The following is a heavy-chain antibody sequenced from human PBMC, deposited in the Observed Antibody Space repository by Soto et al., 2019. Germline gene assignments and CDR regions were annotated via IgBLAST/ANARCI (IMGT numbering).Heavy chain of an antibody. CDR2: ISGSGGST. Sequence: ESGGGLVQPGGSLRLSCAASGFTFSSYAMSWVRQAPGKGLEWVSAISGSGGSTYYADSVKGRFTISRDNSKNTLYLQMNSLTAEDTAVYYCAKGSGLRDGYNQGGYWGQGTLVTVSS. CDR1: GFTFSSYA. J-gene: IGHJ4*02. V-gene: IGHV3-23*01. D-gene: IGHD5-12*01. CDR3: AKGSGLRDGYNQGGY.